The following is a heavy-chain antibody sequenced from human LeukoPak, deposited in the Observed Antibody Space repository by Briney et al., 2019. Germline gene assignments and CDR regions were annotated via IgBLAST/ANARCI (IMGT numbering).Heavy chain of an antibody. CDR2: IRYDGSNK. CDR3: AKDSVVVVQLPDY. J-gene: IGHJ4*02. CDR1: GFTFSSYA. D-gene: IGHD3-22*01. V-gene: IGHV3-30*02. Sequence: GGSLRLSCAASGFTFSSYAMNWVRQAPGKGLEWVAFIRYDGSNKYYADSVKGRFTISRDNSKNTLYLKMNSLRAEDTAVYYCAKDSVVVVQLPDYWGQGTLVTVSS.